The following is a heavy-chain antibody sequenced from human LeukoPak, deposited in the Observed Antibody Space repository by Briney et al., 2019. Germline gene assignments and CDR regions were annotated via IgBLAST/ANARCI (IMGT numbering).Heavy chain of an antibody. CDR2: IWYDGSNK. D-gene: IGHD3-22*01. CDR3: ARGAYYYDSSGYYANAFDI. CDR1: GFTFSSYG. V-gene: IGHV3-33*01. Sequence: GGSLRLSCAASGFTFSSYGMHWVRQAPGKGLEWVAVIWYDGSNKYYADSVKGRFTISRDNSKNTLYLQMNSLRAEDTAVYYCARGAYYYDSSGYYANAFDIWGQGTMVTVSS. J-gene: IGHJ3*02.